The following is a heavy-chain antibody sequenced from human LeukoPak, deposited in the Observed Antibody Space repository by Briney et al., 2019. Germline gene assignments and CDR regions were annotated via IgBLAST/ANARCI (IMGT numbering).Heavy chain of an antibody. D-gene: IGHD6-13*01. J-gene: IGHJ4*02. CDR2: ISYDGSNK. CDR1: GFTFSSYG. Sequence: PGRSLRLSCAASGFTFSSYGMHWVRQAPGKGLEWVAVISYDGSNKYYADSVKGRFTISRDNSKNTLYLQMNSLRAEDTAVYYCAKGGAAAGTSTPDYWGQGTLVTVSS. CDR3: AKGGAAAGTSTPDY. V-gene: IGHV3-30*18.